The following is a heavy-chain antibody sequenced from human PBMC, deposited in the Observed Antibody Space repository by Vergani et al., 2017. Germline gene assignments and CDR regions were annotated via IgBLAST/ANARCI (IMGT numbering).Heavy chain of an antibody. V-gene: IGHV3-7*01. Sequence: EVQLVESGGGLVQPGGSLRLSCAASGFTFSIYWMSWVRQAPGKGLEWVANIKQDGSEKYYVDSVKGRFTLSRDNAKNSLYLLMNSLRAEDTAVYYCARNRGLFEYWGQGTRVTVSS. J-gene: IGHJ4*02. D-gene: IGHD1-14*01. CDR2: IKQDGSEK. CDR3: ARNRGLFEY. CDR1: GFTFSIYW.